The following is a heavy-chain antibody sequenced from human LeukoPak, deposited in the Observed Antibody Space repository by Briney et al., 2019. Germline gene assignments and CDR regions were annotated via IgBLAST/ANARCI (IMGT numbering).Heavy chain of an antibody. Sequence: ASVKVSCKASGYTFTGYYMHWVRQAPGQGLEWMGWINPNSGSTNYAQKFQGRVTMTRDTSISTAYMELSRLRSDDTAVYYCARDYDSSGYYYSSWFDPWGQGTLVTVSS. CDR3: ARDYDSSGYYYSSWFDP. CDR2: INPNSGST. CDR1: GYTFTGYY. J-gene: IGHJ5*02. V-gene: IGHV1-2*02. D-gene: IGHD3-22*01.